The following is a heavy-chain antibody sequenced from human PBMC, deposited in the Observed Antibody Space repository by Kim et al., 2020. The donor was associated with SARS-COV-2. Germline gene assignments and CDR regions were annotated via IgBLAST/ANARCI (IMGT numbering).Heavy chain of an antibody. CDR3: ARDDYDFWSGYYEVDY. Sequence: DSVKGRFTIARDKPKNTLYLQMNSLRAEDTAVYYCARDDYDFWSGYYEVDYWGQGTLVTVSS. V-gene: IGHV3-30*07. D-gene: IGHD3-3*01. J-gene: IGHJ4*02.